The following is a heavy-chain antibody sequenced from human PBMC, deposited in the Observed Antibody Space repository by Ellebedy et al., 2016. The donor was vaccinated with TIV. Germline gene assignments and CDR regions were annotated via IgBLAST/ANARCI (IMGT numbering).Heavy chain of an antibody. V-gene: IGHV1-2*04. CDR3: ARSKSQYYDFWSGYLN. J-gene: IGHJ4*02. CDR1: GYTFTGYY. Sequence: ASVKVSCXASGYTFTGYYMHWVRQAPRQGLEWMGWINPNSGGTNYAQKFQGWVTMTRDTSISTAYMELSRLRSDDTAVYYCARSKSQYYDFWSGYLNWGQGTLATVSS. CDR2: INPNSGGT. D-gene: IGHD3-3*01.